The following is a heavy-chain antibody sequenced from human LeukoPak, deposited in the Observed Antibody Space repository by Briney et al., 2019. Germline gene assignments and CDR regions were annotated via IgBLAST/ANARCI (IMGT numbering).Heavy chain of an antibody. CDR2: INSDGSST. CDR1: GFTFSSYW. V-gene: IGHV3-74*01. Sequence: PGGSLRLSCAASGFTFSSYWMHWVRHAPGKGLVWVSCINSDGSSTSYADSVKGRFTISRDNAMNTLYLQMNSLRAEDTAVYYCAREVAVAGTPRFDPWGQGTLVTVSS. J-gene: IGHJ5*02. D-gene: IGHD6-19*01. CDR3: AREVAVAGTPRFDP.